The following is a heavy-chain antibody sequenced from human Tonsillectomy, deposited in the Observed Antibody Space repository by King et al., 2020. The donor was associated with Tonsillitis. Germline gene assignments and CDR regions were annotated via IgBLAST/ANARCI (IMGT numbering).Heavy chain of an antibody. J-gene: IGHJ4*02. V-gene: IGHV3-64D*06. CDR3: VKGGISRGIDY. CDR2: IGSNGGST. CDR1: GFTFSNYA. D-gene: IGHD6-13*01. Sequence: VQLVESGGGLVQPGGSLRLSCSVSGFTFSNYAMHWVRQAPGKGLEYVSAIGSNGGSTYYADSVKGRFTISRDNSKNTLYLQMNSLRAEDTAVYYCVKGGISRGIDYWGQGTLVTVSS.